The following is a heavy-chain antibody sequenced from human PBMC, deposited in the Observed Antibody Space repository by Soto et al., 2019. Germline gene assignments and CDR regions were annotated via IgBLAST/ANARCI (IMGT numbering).Heavy chain of an antibody. CDR2: IYYSGST. Sequence: PSETLSLTCTVSGGSISSYYWSWIRQPPGKGLEWIGYIYYSGSTNYNPSLKSRVTISVDTSKNQFSLKLSSVTAADTAVYYCARQYGDYVRGAFDLWGQGTMVTVS. CDR3: ARQYGDYVRGAFDL. J-gene: IGHJ3*01. V-gene: IGHV4-59*01. CDR1: GGSISSYY. D-gene: IGHD4-17*01.